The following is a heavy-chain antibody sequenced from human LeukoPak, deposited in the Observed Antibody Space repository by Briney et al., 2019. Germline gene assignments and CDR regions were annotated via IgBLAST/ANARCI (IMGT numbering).Heavy chain of an antibody. CDR1: GYTFTAYY. D-gene: IGHD6-19*01. CDR2: INPNSGGT. Sequence: ASVKVSCKASGYTFTAYYMHWVRQAPGQGLEWMGCINPNSGGTNYAQKFQGRVTMTRDTSISTAYMELSRLRSDDTAVYYCARDRSSGWDFDYWGQGTLVTVSS. CDR3: ARDRSSGWDFDY. J-gene: IGHJ4*02. V-gene: IGHV1-2*02.